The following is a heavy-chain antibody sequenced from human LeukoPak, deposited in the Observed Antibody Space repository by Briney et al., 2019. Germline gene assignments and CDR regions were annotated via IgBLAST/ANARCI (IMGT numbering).Heavy chain of an antibody. CDR2: IYTSGST. Sequence: SETLSLTCTVSGDSISSYYWSWIRQPAGKGLEWIGRIYTSGSTNYNPSLKSRVTMSVDTSKNQFSLKLSSVTAADTAVYYCATLHSSDVRGGFDPWGQGTLVTVSS. D-gene: IGHD3-22*01. CDR1: GDSISSYY. CDR3: ATLHSSDVRGGFDP. J-gene: IGHJ5*02. V-gene: IGHV4-4*07.